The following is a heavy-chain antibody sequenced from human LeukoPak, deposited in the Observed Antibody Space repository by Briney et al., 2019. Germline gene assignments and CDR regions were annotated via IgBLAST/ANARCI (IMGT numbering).Heavy chain of an antibody. CDR2: IYPGDSDT. D-gene: IGHD3-10*01. Sequence: GESLKISCKGSGYSFTSYWIGWVRQMPGKGLEWMEIIYPGDSDTRYSPSFQGQVTISADKSISTAYLQWSSLKASDTAMYYCARHSFPMVRGVPYYFDYWGQGTLVTVSS. CDR3: ARHSFPMVRGVPYYFDY. V-gene: IGHV5-51*01. CDR1: GYSFTSYW. J-gene: IGHJ4*02.